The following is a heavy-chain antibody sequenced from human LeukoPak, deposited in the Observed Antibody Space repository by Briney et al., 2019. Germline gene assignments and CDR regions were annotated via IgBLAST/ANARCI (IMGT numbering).Heavy chain of an antibody. CDR3: AKDGPDYYGSGTYPDY. CDR1: GFTFSNYW. D-gene: IGHD3-10*01. Sequence: GGSLRLSCAAPGFTFSNYWMSWVRQAPGKGLEWVANIKVDGSQKYYVDSVKGRFTISRDNAKNSLYLQMNSLRVEDTAVYYCAKDGPDYYGSGTYPDYWGQGILVTVSS. J-gene: IGHJ4*02. CDR2: IKVDGSQK. V-gene: IGHV3-7*01.